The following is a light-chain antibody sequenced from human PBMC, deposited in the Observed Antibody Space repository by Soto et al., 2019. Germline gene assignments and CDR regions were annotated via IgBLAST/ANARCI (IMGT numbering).Light chain of an antibody. V-gene: IGKV1-39*01. J-gene: IGKJ1*01. CDR2: AAS. CDR3: QQSYSTRWT. CDR1: QSISSY. Sequence: DIQMTQSPSSLSASVGDRVTITCRASQSISSYLNWYQQKPGKAPKLLIHAASSLQSGVPSRFSGSGSGTDFTLTISNLQPEDFATYYCQQSYSTRWTFGQGTKVDIK.